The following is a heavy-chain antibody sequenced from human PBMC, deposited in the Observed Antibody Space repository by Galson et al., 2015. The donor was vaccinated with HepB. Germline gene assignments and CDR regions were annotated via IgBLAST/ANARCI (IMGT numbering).Heavy chain of an antibody. Sequence: SLRLSCAASGFTFNNFAMSWVRQAPGKGLEWVSAISGNGDNTYYADSVRGRFTISRDTSRNTLHLQMRSLRADDTALYYCARAGIRDVVPTARFSPAPDYWGQGTLVTVSS. J-gene: IGHJ4*02. CDR1: GFTFNNFA. V-gene: IGHV3-23*01. CDR3: ARAGIRDVVPTARFSPAPDY. CDR2: ISGNGDNT. D-gene: IGHD3-3*01.